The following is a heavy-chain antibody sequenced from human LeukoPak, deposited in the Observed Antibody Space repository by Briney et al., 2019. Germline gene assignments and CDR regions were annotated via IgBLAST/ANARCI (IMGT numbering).Heavy chain of an antibody. J-gene: IGHJ4*02. CDR3: VRDGGYSYGNQIED. Sequence: GGSLRLFCAASGFTLSSSGMHWVRQAPGKGLEWVAVIWYDGSKEKYADSVKGRFTISRDNSINTVYLQMNSLRAEDTAVYYCVRDGGYSYGNQIEDWGPGTLVTVSS. CDR2: IWYDGSKE. CDR1: GFTLSSSG. V-gene: IGHV3-33*01. D-gene: IGHD5-12*01.